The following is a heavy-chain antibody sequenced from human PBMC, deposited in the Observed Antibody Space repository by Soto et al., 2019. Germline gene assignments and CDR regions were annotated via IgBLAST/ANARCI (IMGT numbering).Heavy chain of an antibody. CDR2: IYYSGST. D-gene: IGHD2-21*01. V-gene: IGHV4-59*01. Sequence: PSETLSLTCTVTGGSISSYYWSWIRQPPGQGLEWIGYIYYSGSTNYNPSLKSRVTISVDTSKNQFSLKLSSVTAADAAVYYCGAAVSVAKGWYFETWGQGTMVTVSS. J-gene: IGHJ4*02. CDR1: GGSISSYY. CDR3: GAAVSVAKGWYFET.